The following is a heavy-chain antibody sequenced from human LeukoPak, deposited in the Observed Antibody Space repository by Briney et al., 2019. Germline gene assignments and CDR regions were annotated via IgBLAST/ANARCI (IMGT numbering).Heavy chain of an antibody. D-gene: IGHD2-21*02. J-gene: IGHJ3*02. Sequence: GASVKVSCKASGYTFTGYYMHWVRQAPGQGLEWMGWINPNSGGTNYAQKFQGRVTMTRDTSISTAYMELSRLRSDDTAVYYCARVEDIVVVTASPDAFDIWGQGTMVTVSS. V-gene: IGHV1-2*02. CDR3: ARVEDIVVVTASPDAFDI. CDR1: GYTFTGYY. CDR2: INPNSGGT.